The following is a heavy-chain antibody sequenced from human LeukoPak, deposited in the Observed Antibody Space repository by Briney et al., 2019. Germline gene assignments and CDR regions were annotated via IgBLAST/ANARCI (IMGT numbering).Heavy chain of an antibody. Sequence: SGTLSLTCAVSGGSISTTNWWNWVRQPPGKGLEWIGEIYHTGSTNYNPSLKSRVTISVDKSKNQFSLKLSSVTAADTAVYYCARVRTSTNLNLFDPWGQGTLVTVSS. J-gene: IGHJ5*02. CDR2: IYHTGST. D-gene: IGHD2-2*01. CDR1: GGSISTTNW. V-gene: IGHV4-4*02. CDR3: ARVRTSTNLNLFDP.